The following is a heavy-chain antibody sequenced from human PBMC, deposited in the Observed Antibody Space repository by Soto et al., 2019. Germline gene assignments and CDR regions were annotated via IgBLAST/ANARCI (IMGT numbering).Heavy chain of an antibody. V-gene: IGHV3-23*01. Sequence: GGSLRLSCAASGFIFRNYAVAWVRQVPGKGLEWVSTVTGGGVTVYADSVKGRFTISRDNSKNILYLQMNSLRDEDKALYYCARGKGSSLIDWFDPWGQGTLVTVSS. CDR3: ARGKGSSLIDWFDP. J-gene: IGHJ5*02. CDR1: GFIFRNYA. D-gene: IGHD3-10*01. CDR2: VTGGGVT.